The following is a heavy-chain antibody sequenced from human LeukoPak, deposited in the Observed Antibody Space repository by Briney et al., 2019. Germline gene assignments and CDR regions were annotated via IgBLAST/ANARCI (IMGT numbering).Heavy chain of an antibody. CDR3: ARGRITGTPYDAFDI. CDR2: IYYSGST. Sequence: PSETLSLTCTVSGGSISSGDYYWSWIRQPPGKGLEWIGYIYYSGSTDYNPSLKSRVTISVDTSKNHFSLKLSSVTAADTAVYYCARGRITGTPYDAFDIWGQGTMVTVSS. J-gene: IGHJ3*02. V-gene: IGHV4-30-4*08. D-gene: IGHD1-20*01. CDR1: GGSISSGDYY.